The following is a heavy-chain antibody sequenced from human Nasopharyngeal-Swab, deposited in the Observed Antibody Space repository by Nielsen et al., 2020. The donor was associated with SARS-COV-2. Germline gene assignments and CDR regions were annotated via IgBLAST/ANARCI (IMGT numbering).Heavy chain of an antibody. Sequence: GESLKISCAAPGFTFNDYYMSWIRQAPGKGLEWVSYISSSSSYTNYADSVKGRFTISRDNAKNSLYLQMNSLRAEDTAVYYCARVNGHYDSSGYYSYYFDYWGQGTLVTVSS. J-gene: IGHJ4*02. CDR2: ISSSSSYT. CDR1: GFTFNDYY. D-gene: IGHD3-22*01. CDR3: ARVNGHYDSSGYYSYYFDY. V-gene: IGHV3-11*05.